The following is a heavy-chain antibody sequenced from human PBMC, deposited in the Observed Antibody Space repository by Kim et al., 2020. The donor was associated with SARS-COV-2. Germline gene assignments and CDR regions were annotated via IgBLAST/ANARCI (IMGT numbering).Heavy chain of an antibody. J-gene: IGHJ2*01. Sequence: SETLSLTCTVSGGSISSSSYYWGWIRQPPGKGLEWIGSIYYSGSTYYNPSLKSRVTISVDTSKNQFSLKLSSVTATDTAVYYCARHGALTVVTGDWYFDLWGRGTLVTVSS. CDR2: IYYSGST. CDR3: ARHGALTVVTGDWYFDL. V-gene: IGHV4-39*01. D-gene: IGHD2-15*01. CDR1: GGSISSSSYY.